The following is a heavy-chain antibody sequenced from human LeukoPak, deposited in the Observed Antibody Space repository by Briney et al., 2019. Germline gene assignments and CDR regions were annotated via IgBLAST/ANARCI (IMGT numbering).Heavy chain of an antibody. V-gene: IGHV3-23*01. CDR3: AKDTLSLERHFDY. CDR2: ISGSGGST. Sequence: GGSLRLSCAASGFTVSSNYMSWVRQAPGKGLEWVSAISGSGGSTYYADSVKGRFTISRDNSKNTLYLQMNSLRAEDTAVYYCAKDTLSLERHFDYWGQGTLVTVSS. J-gene: IGHJ4*02. D-gene: IGHD1-1*01. CDR1: GFTVSSNY.